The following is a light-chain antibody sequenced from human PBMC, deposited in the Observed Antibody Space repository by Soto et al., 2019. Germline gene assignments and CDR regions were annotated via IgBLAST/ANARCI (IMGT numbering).Light chain of an antibody. CDR1: QSVTSTS. J-gene: IGKJ2*01. V-gene: IGKV3-20*01. CDR3: QLYGSSPMYT. CDR2: GAA. Sequence: EIVLSQSPGTLSLSPGERATLSCRASQSVTSTSLSWYQQKTGQAPRPLIYGAANRATGIPDRFSGRGSGTDFTLTISRLEPEDFAVYYCQLYGSSPMYTFGQGTTLELK.